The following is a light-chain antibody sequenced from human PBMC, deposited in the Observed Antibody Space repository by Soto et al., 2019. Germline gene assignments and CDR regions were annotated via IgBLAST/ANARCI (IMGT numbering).Light chain of an antibody. CDR2: GAS. J-gene: IGKJ2*01. V-gene: IGKV3-20*01. CDR1: QSVSSNN. CDR3: QQYGSSPPYT. Sequence: EIVLTQSPGTLSLSPGERATLSCRASQSVSSNNLAWYQQKPGQAPRLLIYGASSRATGIPDRFSGSGSGTDFTLTISRLEPEDFAVYYCQQYGSSPPYTFGQGTKVDIK.